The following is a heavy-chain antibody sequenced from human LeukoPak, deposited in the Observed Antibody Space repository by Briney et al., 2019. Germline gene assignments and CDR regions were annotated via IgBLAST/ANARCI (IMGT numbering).Heavy chain of an antibody. CDR2: ISYDGSSK. CDR3: ARDGDIVATIDAFDI. Sequence: GGSLRLSCVVSGFTFSSYGMHWVRQAPGKGLEWVAVISYDGSSKYYADSVKGRFTISRDNSKNTLYLQMNSLRAEDTAVYYCARDGDIVATIDAFDIWGQGTMVTVSS. D-gene: IGHD5-12*01. CDR1: GFTFSSYG. V-gene: IGHV3-30*03. J-gene: IGHJ3*02.